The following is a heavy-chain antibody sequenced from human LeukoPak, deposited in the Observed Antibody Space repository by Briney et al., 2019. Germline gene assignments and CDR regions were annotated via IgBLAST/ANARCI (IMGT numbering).Heavy chain of an antibody. D-gene: IGHD3-3*01. CDR1: GVTFSSYA. CDR3: ARGGIKIFGVVQNWFDP. J-gene: IGHJ5*02. V-gene: IGHV1-69*01. Sequence: SVKVSCKATGVTFSSYAISWVRQAPGQGLEWMGGIIPMFGTTNYAKKFQDTVTFTADESTSTAYMELSSLRSEDTALYYCARGGIKIFGVVQNWFDPWGQGTLVTVSS. CDR2: IIPMFGTT.